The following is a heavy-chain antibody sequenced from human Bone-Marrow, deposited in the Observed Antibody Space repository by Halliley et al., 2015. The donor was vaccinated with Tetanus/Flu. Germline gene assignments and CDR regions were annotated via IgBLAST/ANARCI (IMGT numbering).Heavy chain of an antibody. Sequence: SLRLSCVASGFTFNNYEMIWVRQAPGKGLEWISYSSGSGATKYYADSVKGRFTISRDNAKSSLYLHMNNVRAEDTALYSCARGNSGYSAGGSCFLHYWGQGTLVTVSS. V-gene: IGHV3-48*03. CDR2: SSGSGATK. CDR1: GFTFNNYE. CDR3: ARGNSGYSAGGSCFLHY. J-gene: IGHJ4*02. D-gene: IGHD5-12*01.